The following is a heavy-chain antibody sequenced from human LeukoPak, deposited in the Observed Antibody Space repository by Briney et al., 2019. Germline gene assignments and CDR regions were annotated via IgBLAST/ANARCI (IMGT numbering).Heavy chain of an antibody. V-gene: IGHV4-59*01. CDR3: AMTTSYYYYYMDV. Sequence: SETLSLTCTVSGGSISTYYWNWIRQPPGKGLEWIGYIYYSGSTNYNPSLKSRVTISVDTSKKQFSLKLSSVTAADTAVYYCAMTTSYYYYYMDVWGKGTMVTVSS. CDR1: GGSISTYY. J-gene: IGHJ6*03. D-gene: IGHD2/OR15-2a*01. CDR2: IYYSGST.